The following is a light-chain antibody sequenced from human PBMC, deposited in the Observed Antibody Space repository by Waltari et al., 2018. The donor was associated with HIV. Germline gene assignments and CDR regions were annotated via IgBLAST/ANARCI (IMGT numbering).Light chain of an antibody. CDR1: SSNIGAGYD. CDR3: QSYDSGLTAYV. J-gene: IGLJ1*01. CDR2: GNS. Sequence: QSVLTQPPSVSGAPGQRVTISCTGSSSNIGAGYDVHWFQQLPGTAPKLLIYGNSKRPSGGPDRCSGSKSGTSASLAITGLQAEDEADYYCQSYDSGLTAYVFGTGTKVTVL. V-gene: IGLV1-40*01.